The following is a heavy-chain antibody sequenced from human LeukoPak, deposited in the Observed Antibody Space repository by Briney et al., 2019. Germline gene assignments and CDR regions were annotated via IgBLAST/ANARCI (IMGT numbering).Heavy chain of an antibody. CDR2: INSDGSST. CDR1: GFTFSSYW. Sequence: GGSLRLSCAASGFTFSSYWMHWVRHAPGKGLVWVSRINSDGSSTSYADSVKGRFTISRDNAKNTLYLQMNSLRAEDTALYYCAKDMAAYYYASGNIDYWGQGALVTVSS. D-gene: IGHD3-10*01. CDR3: AKDMAAYYYASGNIDY. V-gene: IGHV3-74*01. J-gene: IGHJ4*02.